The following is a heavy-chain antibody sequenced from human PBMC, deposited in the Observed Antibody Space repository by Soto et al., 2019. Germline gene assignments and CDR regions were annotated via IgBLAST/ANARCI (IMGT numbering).Heavy chain of an antibody. V-gene: IGHV1-69*13. Sequence: ASVKVSCKASGGTFSSYAISWVRQAPGQGLEWMGGIIPIFGTANYAQKFQGRVTITADESTSAAYMELSSLRSEDTAVYYCARAYSSSQLPYYYYGMDVWGQGTTVTVSS. CDR3: ARAYSSSQLPYYYYGMDV. J-gene: IGHJ6*02. CDR1: GGTFSSYA. D-gene: IGHD6-13*01. CDR2: IIPIFGTA.